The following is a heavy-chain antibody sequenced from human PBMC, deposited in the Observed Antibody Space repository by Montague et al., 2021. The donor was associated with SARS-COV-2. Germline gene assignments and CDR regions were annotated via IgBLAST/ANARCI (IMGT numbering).Heavy chain of an antibody. V-gene: IGHV4-39*01. D-gene: IGHD2-15*01. Sequence: SETLSLTCTVSGGSISSSSYYWGWIRQPPGKGLEWIGSIYYSGSTYYNPSLKSRVTISVDASKNQFSLKLSSVTAADTAVYYCARQGDIVVVVAATVINYYYGIDVWGQGTTVTVSS. J-gene: IGHJ6*02. CDR2: IYYSGST. CDR1: GGSISSSSYY. CDR3: ARQGDIVVVVAATVINYYYGIDV.